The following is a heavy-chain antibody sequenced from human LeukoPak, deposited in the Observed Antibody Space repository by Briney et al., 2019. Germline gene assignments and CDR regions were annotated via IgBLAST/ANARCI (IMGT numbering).Heavy chain of an antibody. D-gene: IGHD3-3*01. CDR2: ISGDGGST. J-gene: IGHJ6*03. V-gene: IGHV3-43*02. CDR3: AKVSRSYDFWRTANLYYMDV. Sequence: GGSLRLSCAASGFTFDDYAMHWVRLAPGKGLEWVSLISGDGGSTYYADSVKGRFTISRDNSKNSLYLQMNGLRTEDTALYYCAKVSRSYDFWRTANLYYMDVWGKGTTVTVSS. CDR1: GFTFDDYA.